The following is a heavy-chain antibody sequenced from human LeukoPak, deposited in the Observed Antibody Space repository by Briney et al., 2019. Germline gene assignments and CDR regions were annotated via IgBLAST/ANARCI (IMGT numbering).Heavy chain of an antibody. Sequence: WFIYPVHSLPRYSPSFQGQVPISADKSISTAYLQWSSLKASDTAMYYCARRRGSWGFDYWGQGTLVTVSS. CDR2: IYPVHSLP. CDR3: ARRRGSWGFDY. D-gene: IGHD1-26*01. J-gene: IGHJ4*02. V-gene: IGHV5-51*01.